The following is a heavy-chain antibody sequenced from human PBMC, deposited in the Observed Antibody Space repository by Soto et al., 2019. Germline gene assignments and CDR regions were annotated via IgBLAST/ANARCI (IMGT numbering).Heavy chain of an antibody. CDR3: ARDGSWVAVAGTMSNWFDP. D-gene: IGHD6-19*01. CDR2: IIPILGIA. V-gene: IGHV1-69*04. J-gene: IGHJ5*02. Sequence: GASVKVSCKASGGTFSSYTISWVRQAPGQGLEWMGRIIPILGIANYAQKFQGRVTITADKSTSTAYMELSSLRSEDTAVYYCARDGSWVAVAGTMSNWFDPWGQGTLVTVSS. CDR1: GGTFSSYT.